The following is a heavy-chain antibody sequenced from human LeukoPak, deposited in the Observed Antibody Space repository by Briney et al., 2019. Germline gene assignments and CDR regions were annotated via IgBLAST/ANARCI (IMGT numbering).Heavy chain of an antibody. CDR2: INPSGGST. Sequence: ASVKVSCKASGYTFTSYYMHWVRQAPGRGLEWMGIINPSGGSTSYAQKFQGRVTMTRDTSTSTVYMELSSLRSEDTAVYYCAREGGRGYRQSGIDYWGQGTLVTVSS. V-gene: IGHV1-46*01. D-gene: IGHD5-18*01. J-gene: IGHJ4*02. CDR1: GYTFTSYY. CDR3: AREGGRGYRQSGIDY.